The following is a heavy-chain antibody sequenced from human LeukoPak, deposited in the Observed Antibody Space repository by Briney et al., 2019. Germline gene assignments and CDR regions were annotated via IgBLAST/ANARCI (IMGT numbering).Heavy chain of an antibody. CDR3: ARDKPHYYYYYGMDV. J-gene: IGHJ6*02. CDR2: ISSSSSYI. Sequence: GGSLRLSCAASGFTFSSYSINWVRQAPGKGLEWVSSISSSSSYIYYADSVKGRFTISRDNAKNSLYLQMNSLRAEDTAVYYCARDKPHYYYYYGMDVWGQGTTVTVSS. V-gene: IGHV3-21*01. CDR1: GFTFSSYS.